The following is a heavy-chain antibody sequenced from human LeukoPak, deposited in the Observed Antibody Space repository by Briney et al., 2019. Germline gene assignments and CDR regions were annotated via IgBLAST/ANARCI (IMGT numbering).Heavy chain of an antibody. J-gene: IGHJ4*02. D-gene: IGHD3-22*01. V-gene: IGHV3-21*01. CDR3: ARDLRYYDSSGHLADY. Sequence: PGGSLRLPCAASGFTFSSYSMSWVRQAPGKGLEWVSSISSSSSYIYYADSVKGRFTISRDNAKNSLYLQMNSLRAEDTAVYYCARDLRYYDSSGHLADYWGQGTLVTVSS. CDR1: GFTFSSYS. CDR2: ISSSSSYI.